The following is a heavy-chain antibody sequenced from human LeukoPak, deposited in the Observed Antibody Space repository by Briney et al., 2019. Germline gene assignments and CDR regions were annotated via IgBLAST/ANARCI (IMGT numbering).Heavy chain of an antibody. J-gene: IGHJ4*02. CDR3: AREIVSAVAGNFDY. D-gene: IGHD6-19*01. CDR2: ISNTDETR. V-gene: IGHV3-48*03. CDR1: GFNFRSYE. Sequence: GRSLRLSCAASGFNFRSYEMNWVRQAPGKGLEWVSYISNTDETRTYADSVKGRFTISRDNAKNSLHLEMNSLRAEDTAVYYCAREIVSAVAGNFDYWGQGTLVTVSP.